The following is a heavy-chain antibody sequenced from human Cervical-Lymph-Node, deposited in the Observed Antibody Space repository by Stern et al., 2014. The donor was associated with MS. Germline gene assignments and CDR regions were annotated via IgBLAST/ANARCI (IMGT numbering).Heavy chain of an antibody. Sequence: QVQLVQSGAEVKKPGSSVKVSCKASGGTFNTNVISWVRQAPGQGLEWMGGIIPIFGTALYAQKFQGRVTITANESPRAVYMAMSSLRSEDTPVYYGARAAYSTSSYNYWGQGTLVIVSS. D-gene: IGHD6-6*01. CDR2: IIPIFGTA. CDR1: GGTFNTNV. V-gene: IGHV1-69*01. CDR3: ARAAYSTSSYNY. J-gene: IGHJ4*02.